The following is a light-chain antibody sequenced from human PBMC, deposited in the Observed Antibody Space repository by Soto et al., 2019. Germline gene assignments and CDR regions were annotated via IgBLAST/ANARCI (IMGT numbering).Light chain of an antibody. J-gene: IGKJ1*01. Sequence: AIQMTQSPSSLSASVGDRVTITCRASQDVRNFLSWYQQKPGRAPKLLIYGASSLQSGVPSRFSGSGSGTEFTLTISSLQPDDFASYYCQQYDSYSGTFGQGTKVDIK. CDR2: GAS. CDR3: QQYDSYSGT. V-gene: IGKV1-6*01. CDR1: QDVRNF.